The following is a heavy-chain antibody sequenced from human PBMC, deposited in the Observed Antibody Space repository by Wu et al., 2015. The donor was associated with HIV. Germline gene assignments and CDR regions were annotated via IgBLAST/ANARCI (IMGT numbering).Heavy chain of an antibody. Sequence: QVQLVQSGAEVKKPGASVKVSCKASGYTFTGYYMHWVRQAPGQGLEWMGWINPNSGATNYAQKFQGRVTMTRDTSISTAYMELSRLRSDDTAVYYCARTLTVSGFDYWGRGNPGHRLL. V-gene: IGHV1-2*02. J-gene: IGHJ4*02. CDR3: ARTLTVSGFDY. CDR1: GYTFTGYY. CDR2: INPNSGAT. D-gene: IGHD2-8*01.